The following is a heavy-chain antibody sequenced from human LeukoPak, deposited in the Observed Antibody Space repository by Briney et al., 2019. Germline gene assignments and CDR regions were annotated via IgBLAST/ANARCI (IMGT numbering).Heavy chain of an antibody. D-gene: IGHD1-26*01. J-gene: IGHJ6*02. CDR3: ARSGSYSYGMDV. V-gene: IGHV4-59*08. CDR1: GGSISSYY. CDR2: IYYSGST. Sequence: SETLSLTCTVSGGSISSYYWSWIRQPPGKGLEWIGYIYYSGSTNYNPSLKSRVTISVDTSKNQFSLKLSSVTAADTAVYYCARSGSYSYGMDVWGQGTLVTVSS.